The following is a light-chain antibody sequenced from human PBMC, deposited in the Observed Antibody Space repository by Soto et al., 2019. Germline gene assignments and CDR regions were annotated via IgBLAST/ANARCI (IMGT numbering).Light chain of an antibody. J-gene: IGLJ1*01. CDR2: DVS. CDR3: CSYAGSNTYV. CDR1: SSDVGGYNY. V-gene: IGLV2-11*01. Sequence: QSALTQPRSVSGSPGQSVTISCTGTSSDVGGYNYVSWYQQHPSKAPILMLYDVSERPSGVPDRVSGSNSGNTPSLTISGLQAEDEADYYCCSYAGSNTYVFGTGTKLTVL.